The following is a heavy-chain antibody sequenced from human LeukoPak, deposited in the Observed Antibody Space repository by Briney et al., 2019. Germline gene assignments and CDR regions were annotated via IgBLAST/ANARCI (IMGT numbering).Heavy chain of an antibody. CDR1: GFTFSSYA. CDR2: ISGNGGST. V-gene: IGHV3-23*01. D-gene: IGHD1-26*01. Sequence: GGSLRLSCAASGFTFSSYAMSWVRQAPGKGLEWVSGISGNGGSTYYAASVKGRFTISRDNSKNTLYLQMNSLRAEDPAVYYCAISGGYWAWAHWGQGTLVTVSS. CDR3: AISGGYWAWAH. J-gene: IGHJ4*02.